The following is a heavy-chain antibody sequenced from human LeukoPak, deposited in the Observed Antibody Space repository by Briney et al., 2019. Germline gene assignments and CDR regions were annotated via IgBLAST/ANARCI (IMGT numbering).Heavy chain of an antibody. CDR3: ARGSVAGDYYYGMDV. Sequence: SETLSLTCAVYGGSFSGYYWSWIRQPPGKGLEWIGEINHSGSTNYNPSLKSRVTISVDTSKNQFSLKLSSVTAADTAVYYCARGSVAGDYYYGMDVWGQGTTVTVSS. CDR2: INHSGST. CDR1: GGSFSGYY. J-gene: IGHJ6*02. V-gene: IGHV4-34*01. D-gene: IGHD6-19*01.